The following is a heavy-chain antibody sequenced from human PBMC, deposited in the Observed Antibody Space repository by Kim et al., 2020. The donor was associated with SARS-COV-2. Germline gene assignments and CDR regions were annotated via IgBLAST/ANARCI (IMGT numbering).Heavy chain of an antibody. CDR2: ISYDGSNK. CDR3: AKRTKWFGELSM. D-gene: IGHD3-10*01. V-gene: IGHV3-30*18. Sequence: GGSLRLSCAASGFTFSSYGMHWVRQAPGKGLEWVAVISYDGSNKYYADSVKGRFTISRDNSKNTLYLQMNSLRAEDTAVYYCAKRTKWFGELSMWGQGTLVTVSS. J-gene: IGHJ4*02. CDR1: GFTFSSYG.